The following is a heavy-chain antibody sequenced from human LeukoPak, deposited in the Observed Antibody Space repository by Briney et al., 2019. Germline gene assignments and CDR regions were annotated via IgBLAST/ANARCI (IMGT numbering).Heavy chain of an antibody. CDR3: ARGARYCSSTSCYRSGYYFDY. Sequence: PSETLSLTCAVYGGSFSGYYWSWIRQPPGKGLERIGEINHSGSTNYSLSLKSRVTISVDTSKNQFSLKLSSVTAADTAVYYCARGARYCSSTSCYRSGYYFDYWGQGTLVTVSS. J-gene: IGHJ4*02. CDR2: INHSGST. CDR1: GGSFSGYY. D-gene: IGHD2-2*01. V-gene: IGHV4-34*01.